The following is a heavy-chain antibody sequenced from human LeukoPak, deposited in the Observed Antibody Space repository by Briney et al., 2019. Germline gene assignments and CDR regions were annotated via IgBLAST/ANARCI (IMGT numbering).Heavy chain of an antibody. CDR1: GYTFTGYY. Sequence: GASVKVSCKASGYTFTGYYMHWVRQAPGQGLEWMGWINPNSGGTNYAQKFQGRVTMTRDTSISTAYMELSRLRSDDTAVYYCVRDLGGSYGDYVSPFDYWGQGTLVTVSS. V-gene: IGHV1-2*02. CDR3: VRDLGGSYGDYVSPFDY. J-gene: IGHJ4*02. CDR2: INPNSGGT. D-gene: IGHD4-17*01.